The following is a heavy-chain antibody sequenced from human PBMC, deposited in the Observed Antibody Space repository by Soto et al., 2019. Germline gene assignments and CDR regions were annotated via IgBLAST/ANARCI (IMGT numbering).Heavy chain of an antibody. CDR2: IYYSWST. V-gene: IGHV4-39*01. CDR3: ARLLAARINAFDI. CDR1: GGSISSSSYY. D-gene: IGHD6-6*01. J-gene: IGHJ3*02. Sequence: QLQLQESGPGLVKPSETLSLTCTVSGGSISSSSYYWGWIRQPPGKGLEWIGSIYYSWSTYYNPSLKSRVTISVDTSKNQVSLKLSSVPAADTAVYYCARLLAARINAFDIWGQGTMVTVSS.